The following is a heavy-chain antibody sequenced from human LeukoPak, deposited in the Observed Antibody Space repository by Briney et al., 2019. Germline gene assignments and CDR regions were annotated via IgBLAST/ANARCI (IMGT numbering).Heavy chain of an antibody. CDR2: IGDTSGYM. J-gene: IGHJ4*02. CDR3: AKTPERRDVYRISPPFDY. D-gene: IGHD5-24*01. V-gene: IGHV3-11*06. Sequence: GGSLRLSCEASGFAFSDSYMSWIRQAPGSGLEWISYIGDTSGYMKYADSVKGRFTISRDNSKNTLYLQMNSLRGEDTAVYYCAKTPERRDVYRISPPFDYWGQGTLVTVSS. CDR1: GFAFSDSY.